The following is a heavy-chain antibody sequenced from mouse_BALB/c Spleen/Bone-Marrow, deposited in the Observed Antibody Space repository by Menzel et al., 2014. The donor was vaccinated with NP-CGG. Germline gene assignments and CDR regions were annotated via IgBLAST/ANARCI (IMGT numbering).Heavy chain of an antibody. CDR2: INPYNDGT. CDR1: GYTFTSYF. V-gene: IGHV1-14*01. J-gene: IGHJ3*01. D-gene: IGHD2-4*01. Sequence: VQLQQPGPELVKPGASVKMSCKASGYTFTSYFMHWVKQRPEQGLEWIGYINPYNDGTKYNEKFKGKATLTSDKSSSTAYMELSSLTSEDSAVYYCTRIYYDYDGVWFAYWGQGTLVTVSA. CDR3: TRIYYDYDGVWFAY.